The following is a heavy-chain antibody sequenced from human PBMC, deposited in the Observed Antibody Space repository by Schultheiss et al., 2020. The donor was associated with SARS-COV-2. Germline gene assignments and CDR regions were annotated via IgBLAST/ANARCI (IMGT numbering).Heavy chain of an antibody. D-gene: IGHD3-10*01. CDR2: INAGNGNT. CDR3: ARDLRYYYGSGIPLDAFDI. Sequence: ASVKVSCMASGYTFTTYAMHWVRQAPGQRLEWMGWINAGNGNTKYSQKFQGRVTITRDTSASTAYMELSSLRSEDTAVYYCARDLRYYYGSGIPLDAFDIWGQGTMVTVSS. CDR1: GYTFTTYA. V-gene: IGHV1-3*01. J-gene: IGHJ3*02.